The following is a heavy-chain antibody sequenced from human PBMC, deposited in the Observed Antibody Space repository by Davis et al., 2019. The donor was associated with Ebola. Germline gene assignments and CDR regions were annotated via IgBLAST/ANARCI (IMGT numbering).Heavy chain of an antibody. Sequence: GESLKISCKVSGHTSTNYWIGWVRQMPGKGLEWMGIIYPGDSDTRYSPSFQGQVTISADKSISTAYLQWSSLKASDTAMYYCARQWGYSTTGPIDYWGQGTLVTVSS. J-gene: IGHJ4*02. CDR3: ARQWGYSTTGPIDY. D-gene: IGHD2/OR15-2a*01. CDR1: GHTSTNYW. CDR2: IYPGDSDT. V-gene: IGHV5-51*01.